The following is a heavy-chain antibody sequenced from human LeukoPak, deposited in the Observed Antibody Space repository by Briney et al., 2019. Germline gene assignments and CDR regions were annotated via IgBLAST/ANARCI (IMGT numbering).Heavy chain of an antibody. CDR3: VREGYTYGLAFDY. J-gene: IGHJ4*02. D-gene: IGHD5-18*01. CDR1: GFTFRNYW. V-gene: IGHV3-74*01. Sequence: GGSLRLSCAASGFTFRNYWMHWVRQAAGMGLVCLSRINGDGTIKSYADSVKGRFTISRDIAKNTLYLQMNSLRVEDTAVYYCVREGYTYGLAFDYWGQGTLVTVSS. CDR2: INGDGTIK.